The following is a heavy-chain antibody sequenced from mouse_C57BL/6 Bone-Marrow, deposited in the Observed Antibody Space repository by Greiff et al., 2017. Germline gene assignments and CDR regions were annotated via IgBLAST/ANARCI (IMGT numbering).Heavy chain of an antibody. CDR3: AREVPYYYGSSPFDY. J-gene: IGHJ2*01. Sequence: EVKVEESGGGLVKPGGSLKLSCAASGFTFSSYAMSWVRQTPEKRLEWVATISDGGSYTYYPDNVKGRFTISRDNAKNNLYLQMSHLKYEDTAMYYCAREVPYYYGSSPFDYWGQGTTLTVSS. CDR2: ISDGGSYT. V-gene: IGHV5-4*01. D-gene: IGHD1-1*01. CDR1: GFTFSSYA.